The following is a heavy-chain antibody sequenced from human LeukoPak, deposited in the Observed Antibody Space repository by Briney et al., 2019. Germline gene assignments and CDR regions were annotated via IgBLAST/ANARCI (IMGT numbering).Heavy chain of an antibody. CDR2: ISGSGGST. Sequence: GGSLRLSCAASGFTFSSYAMSWVRQAPGKGLDWVSAISGSGGSTYYADSVKGRFTISRDNSKNTLCLQMNSLRAEDTAVYYCANRPYYYYYGMDVWGQGTTVTVSS. CDR1: GFTFSSYA. CDR3: ANRPYYYYYGMDV. J-gene: IGHJ6*02. V-gene: IGHV3-23*01.